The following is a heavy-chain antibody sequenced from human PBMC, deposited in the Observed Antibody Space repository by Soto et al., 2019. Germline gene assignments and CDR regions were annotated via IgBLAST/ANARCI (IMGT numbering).Heavy chain of an antibody. CDR1: DFSSLSYG. D-gene: IGHD2-8*01. J-gene: IGHJ4*02. CDR3: ARDRYDTTNGYLLGDDY. CDR2: ISGPNGNT. Sequence: QVQLVQSGAEVKKPGASVKVSCKASDFSSLSYGFIWVRQAPGEGLEWMGCISGPNGNTNYALKFQGRVTMTTDTSTRTGYLELRSLRFDDTAVYYCARDRYDTTNGYLLGDDYWGQGTLVTVSS. V-gene: IGHV1-18*01.